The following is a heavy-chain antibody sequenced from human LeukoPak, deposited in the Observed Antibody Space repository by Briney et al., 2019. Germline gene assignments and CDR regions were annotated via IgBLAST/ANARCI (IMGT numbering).Heavy chain of an antibody. D-gene: IGHD6-19*01. CDR3: ARQYSSDPKLDP. CDR2: IIPILGIA. Sequence: SVKVSCKASGGAFSSYAISWVRQAPGQGLEWMGRIIPILGIANYAQKFQGRVTITADKSTSTAYMELSSLRSEDTAVYYCARQYSSDPKLDPWGQGTLVTVSS. J-gene: IGHJ5*02. CDR1: GGAFSSYA. V-gene: IGHV1-69*04.